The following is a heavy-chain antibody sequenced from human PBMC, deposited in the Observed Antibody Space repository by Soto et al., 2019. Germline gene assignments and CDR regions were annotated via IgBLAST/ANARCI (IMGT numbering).Heavy chain of an antibody. J-gene: IGHJ4*02. V-gene: IGHV5-51*01. CDR2: IYPSDSDT. CDR3: ARLYGGIDY. CDR1: GYRFTSYW. D-gene: IGHD4-17*01. Sequence: PGESLKISCKGSGYRFTSYWIAWVRQMPGKGPEWMGIIYPSDSDTRYSPSFQGQVTISVDKSISTAYLQWSSLKASDTAIYYCARLYGGIDYWGQGTLVTVSS.